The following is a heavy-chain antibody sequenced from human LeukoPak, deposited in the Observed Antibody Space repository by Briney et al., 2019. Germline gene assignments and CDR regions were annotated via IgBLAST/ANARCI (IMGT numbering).Heavy chain of an antibody. CDR3: ARGVVTLYYFDY. Sequence: GGSLRLSCAASGFIFPDYWMHWVRQAPGKELVWVARIRGDGRATTYADSVKGRFTISRDNSKNTLYLQMNSLRAEDTAVYYCARGVVTLYYFDYWGQGTLVTVSS. CDR1: GFIFPDYW. D-gene: IGHD3-22*01. J-gene: IGHJ4*02. V-gene: IGHV3-74*03. CDR2: IRGDGRAT.